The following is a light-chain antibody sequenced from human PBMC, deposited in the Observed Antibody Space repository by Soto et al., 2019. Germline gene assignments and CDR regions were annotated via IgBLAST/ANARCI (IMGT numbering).Light chain of an antibody. Sequence: EIVLTQSPDTLSLSPGERATLSCRASQSVTGTYLAWHQQKPGQAPRLLIFAASSRATGIPDRFSGSGSGTDFTLTISRLEPEDFAVYYCQQYGSKPWTFGQGTKVEMK. CDR1: QSVTGTY. CDR3: QQYGSKPWT. V-gene: IGKV3-20*01. CDR2: AAS. J-gene: IGKJ1*01.